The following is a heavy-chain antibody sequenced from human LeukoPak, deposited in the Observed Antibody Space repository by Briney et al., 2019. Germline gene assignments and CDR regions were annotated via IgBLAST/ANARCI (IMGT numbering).Heavy chain of an antibody. CDR2: INRDGSST. V-gene: IGHV3-74*03. CDR1: GFTFSNYC. J-gene: IGHJ4*02. CDR3: AKDSETGSSGWFDY. D-gene: IGHD6-19*01. Sequence: GGSLRLSCAASGFTFSNYCMHWVRQAPGKGLVWVSRINRDGSSTTYADSVKGRFTISRDNSKNTLYLQMNSLRAEDTAVYYCAKDSETGSSGWFDYWGQGTLVTVSS.